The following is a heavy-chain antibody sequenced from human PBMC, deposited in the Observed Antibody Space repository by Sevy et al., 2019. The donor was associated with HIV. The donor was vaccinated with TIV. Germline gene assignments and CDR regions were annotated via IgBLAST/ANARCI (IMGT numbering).Heavy chain of an antibody. CDR3: ARQNSRGSAFDI. CDR2: INSDGSST. Sequence: GGSLRLSCAASGFTFSSYWMHWVRQAPGKGLVWVSRINSDGSSTSYVVSVKARFTISRDNAKNTLYLQMNSLRAEDTAVYYCARQNSRGSAFDIWGQGTMVTVSS. V-gene: IGHV3-74*01. J-gene: IGHJ3*02. CDR1: GFTFSSYW. D-gene: IGHD6-19*01.